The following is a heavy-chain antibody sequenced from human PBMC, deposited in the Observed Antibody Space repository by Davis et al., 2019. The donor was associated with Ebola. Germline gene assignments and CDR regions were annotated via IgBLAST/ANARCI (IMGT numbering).Heavy chain of an antibody. Sequence: GGSLRLSCAASGFTFSSYAMSWVRQAPGKGLEWVSAISGSGGSTYYADSVKGRFTISRDNSKNTLYLQMNSLRAEDTAVYYCARVPYGDYEAAWFDPWGQGTLVTVSS. CDR2: ISGSGGST. CDR3: ARVPYGDYEAAWFDP. V-gene: IGHV3-23*01. J-gene: IGHJ5*02. CDR1: GFTFSSYA. D-gene: IGHD4-17*01.